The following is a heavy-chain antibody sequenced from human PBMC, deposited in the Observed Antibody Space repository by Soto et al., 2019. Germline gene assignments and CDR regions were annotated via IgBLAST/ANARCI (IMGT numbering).Heavy chain of an antibody. CDR1: GGSISSGGYY. CDR3: ARVGGINWFDP. Sequence: SETLSLTCTVSGGSISSGGYYWSWIRQHPGKGLEWIGYIYYSGSTYYNPSLKSRVTISVDTSKNQFSLKLSSVTAADTTVYYCARVGGINWFDPWGQGTLVTVSS. V-gene: IGHV4-31*03. J-gene: IGHJ5*02. D-gene: IGHD3-16*01. CDR2: IYYSGST.